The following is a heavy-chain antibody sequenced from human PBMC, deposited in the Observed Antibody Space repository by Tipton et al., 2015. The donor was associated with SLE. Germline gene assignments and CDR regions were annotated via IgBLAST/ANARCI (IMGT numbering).Heavy chain of an antibody. CDR2: VFYSGST. J-gene: IGHJ4*02. V-gene: IGHV4-59*07. D-gene: IGHD4-23*01. CDR1: GGSISSYY. CDR3: ARHYGGNPGFDY. Sequence: TPSLTCTVSGGSISSYYWSWIRQPPGKGLEWIGYVFYSGSTNYNPSLKSRVTISVDTSKNQFSLNLSSVTAADTAVYYCARHYGGNPGFDYWGQGTLVTVSS.